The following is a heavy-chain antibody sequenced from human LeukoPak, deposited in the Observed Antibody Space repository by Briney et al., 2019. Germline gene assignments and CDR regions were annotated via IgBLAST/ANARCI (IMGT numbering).Heavy chain of an antibody. CDR3: AREGSTNLDY. J-gene: IGHJ4*02. D-gene: IGHD1-14*01. CDR1: GFTFSSYN. CDR2: ISSSGSTI. Sequence: GGSLRLSCAASGFTFSSYNMNWVRQAPGKGLEWVSYISSSGSTIYYADSVKGRFTISRDNAKNSLYLQMNSLRAEDTAVYYCAREGSTNLDYWGQGTLVTVSS. V-gene: IGHV3-48*04.